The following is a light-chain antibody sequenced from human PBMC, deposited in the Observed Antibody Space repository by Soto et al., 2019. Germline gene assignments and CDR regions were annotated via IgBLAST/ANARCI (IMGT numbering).Light chain of an antibody. J-gene: IGKJ4*01. CDR3: QQYNSYPLT. CDR2: DAY. V-gene: IGKV1-5*01. CDR1: QSISSW. Sequence: DIQMTQSPSTLSASVGDRVTITCRASQSISSWLACYQQKPWKAPKLLIYDAYLLESGVPSRFSGSGSGTEFTLTISSLQPDDFATYYFQQYNSYPLTFGGGTKVEIQ.